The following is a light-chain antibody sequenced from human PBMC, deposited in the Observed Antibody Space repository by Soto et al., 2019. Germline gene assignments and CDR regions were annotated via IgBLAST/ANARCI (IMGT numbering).Light chain of an antibody. Sequence: EIVMTQSPVTLSVSPGERATLSCRASQSVSSDLAWYQQKPGQAPRLLIYGASTRATGIPARFSGSGSGTEFTITISSMQYEDFAVYYCQQYHNWLMYTFGQGTKLEI. CDR1: QSVSSD. CDR3: QQYHNWLMYT. J-gene: IGKJ2*01. CDR2: GAS. V-gene: IGKV3-15*01.